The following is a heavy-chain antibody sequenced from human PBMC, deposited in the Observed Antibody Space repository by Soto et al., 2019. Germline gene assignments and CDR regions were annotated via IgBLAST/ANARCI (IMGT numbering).Heavy chain of an antibody. J-gene: IGHJ6*02. CDR3: ARELYSGYAHYYYYGMDV. D-gene: IGHD5-12*01. CDR2: TIPIFGTA. Sequence: GASVKVSCKASGGTFSSYATSWVRQAPGQGLEWMGGTIPIFGTANYAQKFQGRVTITADESTSTAYMELSSLRSEDTAVYYCARELYSGYAHYYYYGMDVWGQGTTVTVSS. V-gene: IGHV1-69*13. CDR1: GGTFSSYA.